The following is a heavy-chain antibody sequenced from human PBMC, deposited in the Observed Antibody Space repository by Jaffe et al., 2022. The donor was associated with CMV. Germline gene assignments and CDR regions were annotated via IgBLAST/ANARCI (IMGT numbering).Heavy chain of an antibody. D-gene: IGHD1-26*01. V-gene: IGHV3-74*03. CDR1: GFTFSRYW. J-gene: IGHJ4*02. CDR2: IDPDGSSI. Sequence: ELQLVESGGGLVQPGGSLRLSCAASGFTFSRYWMHWVRQAPGEGLVWVSRIDPDGSSITYADSVRGRFTISRDNAKNTLYLEMNSLRAEDTAVYYCASIKVGYWGQGTLVTVSS. CDR3: ASIKVGY.